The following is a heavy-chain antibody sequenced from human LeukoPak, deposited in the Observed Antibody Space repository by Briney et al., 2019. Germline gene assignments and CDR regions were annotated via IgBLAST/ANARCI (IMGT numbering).Heavy chain of an antibody. D-gene: IGHD3-22*01. J-gene: IGHJ5*02. V-gene: IGHV1-69*04. Sequence: GSSVNVSCQASGGTFSSYAISWVRQAPGQGREWMGMIIPILGIANYAQKFQGRVTTTADKSTSTAYRELSRLRSEDTAVYYCARNYYESSGYYNNNWFDPWGQGTLVTVSS. CDR2: IIPILGIA. CDR3: ARNYYESSGYYNNNWFDP. CDR1: GGTFSSYA.